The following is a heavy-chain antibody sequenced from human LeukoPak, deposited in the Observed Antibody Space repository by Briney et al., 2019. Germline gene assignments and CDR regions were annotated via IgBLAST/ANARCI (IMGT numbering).Heavy chain of an antibody. D-gene: IGHD2-15*01. J-gene: IGHJ4*02. V-gene: IGHV3-21*01. CDR1: GFTFSTYS. CDR2: ISSSSSYI. Sequence: PGGPLRLSCAASGFTFSTYSMNWVRQAPGKGLEWVSSISSSSSYIYYADSVKGRFTISRDNAKNSLYLQVNSLRVEDTAVYFCARKYCSSGTCSLDYWGQGTLVTVSS. CDR3: ARKYCSSGTCSLDY.